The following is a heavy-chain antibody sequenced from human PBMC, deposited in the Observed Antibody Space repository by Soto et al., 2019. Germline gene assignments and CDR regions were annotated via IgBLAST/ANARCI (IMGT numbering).Heavy chain of an antibody. CDR3: ARRPRVSSSSGLYFDY. CDR2: IYPGDSDT. D-gene: IGHD6-6*01. CDR1: GYSFTSYW. Sequence: PGESLKISCKGSGYSFTSYWIGWVRQMPGKGLERMGIIYPGDSDTIYSPSFQGQVTISADKSISTAYLQWSSLKASDTAMYYCARRPRVSSSSGLYFDYWGQGTLVTVSS. J-gene: IGHJ4*02. V-gene: IGHV5-51*01.